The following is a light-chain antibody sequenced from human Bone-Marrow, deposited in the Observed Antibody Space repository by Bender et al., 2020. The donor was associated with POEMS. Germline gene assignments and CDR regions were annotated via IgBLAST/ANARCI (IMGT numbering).Light chain of an antibody. CDR2: SGI. CDR1: SIETRS. J-gene: IGLJ3*02. Sequence: SYVLTQPPSVSVAPGRTARITCGGNSIETRSVHWYQQKPGKAPVLLVYSGIDRPSGIPERFSGSNSGNTATLAISRVEAGDEADYYGAAWEAGLSGGVFGGGTKLTVL. CDR3: AAWEAGLSGGV. V-gene: IGLV3-21*03.